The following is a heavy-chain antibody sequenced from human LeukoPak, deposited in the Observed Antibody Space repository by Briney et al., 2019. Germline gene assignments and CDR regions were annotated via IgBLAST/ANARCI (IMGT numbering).Heavy chain of an antibody. D-gene: IGHD6-13*01. CDR3: ASGVIIATAGSLDY. J-gene: IGHJ4*02. V-gene: IGHV3-21*01. Sequence: GGSLRLSCAASGFPFSSYSMNWVRQAPGKGLEWVPCIGSGSRYKNYVDSVRGRFTISRDNAKNSLYLQMNSLRAEDTAVYFCASGVIIATAGSLDYWGQGTLVTVSS. CDR2: IGSGSRYK. CDR1: GFPFSSYS.